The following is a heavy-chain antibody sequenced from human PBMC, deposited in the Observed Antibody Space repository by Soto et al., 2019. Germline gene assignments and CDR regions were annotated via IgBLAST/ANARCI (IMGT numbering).Heavy chain of an antibody. D-gene: IGHD2-2*01. V-gene: IGHV1-69*08. J-gene: IGHJ6*02. CDR3: ATDKCVSNSCEPFGDYYYGMDV. CDR2: IIPILGKA. Sequence: GASVKVSYKASGGTFSSYTISWVRQAPGQGLEWMGRIIPILGKANYAQKFQGRVTITADTSTSTAYMELSSLRSEDTAVYYCATDKCVSNSCEPFGDYYYGMDVWGQGTTVTVSS. CDR1: GGTFSSYT.